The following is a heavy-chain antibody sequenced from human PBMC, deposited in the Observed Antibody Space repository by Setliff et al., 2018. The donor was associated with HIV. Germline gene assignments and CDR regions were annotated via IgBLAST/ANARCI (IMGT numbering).Heavy chain of an antibody. Sequence: PLEPLSLTCAVYGGSFSGYYWSWIRQPPGKGLEWIGEINHSGSTNYNPSLKSRVTISVDTSKNQFSLKLSSVTAADTAVYYCAWRRIQLWFGFDYWGQGTLVTVSS. D-gene: IGHD5-18*01. V-gene: IGHV4-34*01. CDR3: AWRRIQLWFGFDY. CDR2: INHSGST. CDR1: GGSFSGYY. J-gene: IGHJ4*02.